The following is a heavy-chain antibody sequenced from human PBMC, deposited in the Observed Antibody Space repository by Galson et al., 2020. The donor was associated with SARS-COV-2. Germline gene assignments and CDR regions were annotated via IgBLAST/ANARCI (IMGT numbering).Heavy chain of an antibody. V-gene: IGHV4-38-2*02. Sequence: SETLSLTCTVSGYSVSTTNYWGWVRQPPGRGLEWIGSVYPSGTTYYNLSLKSRVTISVDTSKNQFSLRLDSVTAADTALYYCARQGVNMIVLVTVPGWYFDLWGRGTLVTVSS. CDR2: VYPSGTT. D-gene: IGHD3-22*01. J-gene: IGHJ2*01. CDR3: ARQGVNMIVLVTVPGWYFDL. CDR1: GYSVSTTNY.